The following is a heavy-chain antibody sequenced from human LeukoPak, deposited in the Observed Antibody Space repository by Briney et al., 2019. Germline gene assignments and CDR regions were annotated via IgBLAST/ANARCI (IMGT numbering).Heavy chain of an antibody. D-gene: IGHD2-21*01. Sequence: PSETLSLTCAVYGGSFSGYYWSWIRQPPGKGLEWIGEINYSGSTNYNPSLKSRVTISVDTSKNQFSLKLSSVTAADTAVYYCASRDRNFDYWGQGTLVTVSS. J-gene: IGHJ4*02. V-gene: IGHV4-34*01. CDR3: ASRDRNFDY. CDR2: INYSGST. CDR1: GGSFSGYY.